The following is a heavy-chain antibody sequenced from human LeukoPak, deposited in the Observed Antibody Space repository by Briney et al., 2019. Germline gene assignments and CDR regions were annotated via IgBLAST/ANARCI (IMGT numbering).Heavy chain of an antibody. CDR2: LYSGGTT. Sequence: PGGSLRLSCAVSGFTVSKNDMSWVRQAPGKGLEWVSVLYSGGTTYYADSVKGRFTISRDNSKNTLYLQMNSLRAEDTAVYYCARVKGLAARLWAQRTDYYMDVWGKGTTVTVSS. D-gene: IGHD6-6*01. CDR1: GFTVSKND. CDR3: ARVKGLAARLWAQRTDYYMDV. V-gene: IGHV3-53*01. J-gene: IGHJ6*03.